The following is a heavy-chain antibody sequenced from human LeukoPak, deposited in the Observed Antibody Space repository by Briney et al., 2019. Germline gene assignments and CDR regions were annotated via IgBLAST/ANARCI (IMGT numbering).Heavy chain of an antibody. Sequence: GGSLRLSCAASGFTFSSYSMNWVRQAPGKGLKWVSYISSSSSTIYYADSVKGRFTISRDNAKNSLYLQMNSLRAEDTAVYYCARAPDGIRFMNWFDPWGQGTLVTVSS. V-gene: IGHV3-48*01. CDR3: ARAPDGIRFMNWFDP. D-gene: IGHD3-3*01. J-gene: IGHJ5*02. CDR1: GFTFSSYS. CDR2: ISSSSSTI.